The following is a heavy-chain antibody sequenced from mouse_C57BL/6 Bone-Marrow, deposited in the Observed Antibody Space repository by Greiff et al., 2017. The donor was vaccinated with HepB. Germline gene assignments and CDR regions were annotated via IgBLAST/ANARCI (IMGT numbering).Heavy chain of an antibody. J-gene: IGHJ2*01. CDR2: INPNNGGT. CDR3: ARKEGSRGFDY. Sequence: EVQLQQSGPELVKPGASVKISCKASGYTFTDYYMNWVKQSHGKSLEWIGDINPNNGGTSYNQKFKGKATLTVDKSSSTAYMELRSLTSEDSAVYYCARKEGSRGFDYWGQGTTLTVSS. D-gene: IGHD1-1*01. V-gene: IGHV1-26*01. CDR1: GYTFTDYY.